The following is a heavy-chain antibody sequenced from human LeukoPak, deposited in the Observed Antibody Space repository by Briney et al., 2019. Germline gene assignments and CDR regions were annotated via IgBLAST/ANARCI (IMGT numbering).Heavy chain of an antibody. V-gene: IGHV3-30*01. D-gene: IGHD3-3*01. Sequence: GGSLRLSCAASGFTFSSHAMHWVRQAPGKGLEWVAVISYDGSNKYYADSVKGRFTISRDNSKNTLYLQMNSLRAGDTAVYYCARDSRFDDFWSGYSFSSSSGWFDPWGQGTLVTVSS. J-gene: IGHJ5*02. CDR3: ARDSRFDDFWSGYSFSSSSGWFDP. CDR1: GFTFSSHA. CDR2: ISYDGSNK.